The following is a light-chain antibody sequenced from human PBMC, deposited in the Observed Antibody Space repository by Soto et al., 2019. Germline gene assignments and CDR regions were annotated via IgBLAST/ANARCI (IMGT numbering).Light chain of an antibody. Sequence: QYVLTQPPSVSGAPGQRVTISCTGRSSNIGAGYDVHWYQQLPGTAPKLLISGNSNRPSGVLDRFSGSKSGTSASLAITGLQAEDEADYYCQSYDSSLSGWVFGGRTKLTVL. V-gene: IGLV1-40*01. CDR1: SSNIGAGYD. J-gene: IGLJ3*02. CDR2: GNS. CDR3: QSYDSSLSGWV.